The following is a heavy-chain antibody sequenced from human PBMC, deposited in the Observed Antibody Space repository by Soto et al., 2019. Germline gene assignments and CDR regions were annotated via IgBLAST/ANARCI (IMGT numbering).Heavy chain of an antibody. CDR1: GFTFSSYT. J-gene: IGHJ5*02. V-gene: IGHV3-23*01. D-gene: IGHD1-26*01. Sequence: VQLSESGGGLVQPGGSLRLSCAASGFTFSSYTMSWVRQAPGKGPEWVSSFSGRDDTTYYADSVKGRFTISRDNSKNTLYLQMNSLRVEDTALYFCVRTIVGATKGGWFDPWGQGALVTVSS. CDR2: FSGRDDTT. CDR3: VRTIVGATKGGWFDP.